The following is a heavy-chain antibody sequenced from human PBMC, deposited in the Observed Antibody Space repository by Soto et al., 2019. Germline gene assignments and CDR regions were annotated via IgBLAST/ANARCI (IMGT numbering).Heavy chain of an antibody. Sequence: SETLSLTCTVSGASICGFYWSWIRKSAGKGLEWIGRIYATGTTDYNPSLKSRVMMSVDTSKKQFSLKLRSVTAADTAVYYCVRDGTKTLRDWFDPWGQGISVTDSS. J-gene: IGHJ5*02. CDR3: VRDGTKTLRDWFDP. CDR1: GASICGFY. V-gene: IGHV4-4*07. D-gene: IGHD1-1*01. CDR2: IYATGTT.